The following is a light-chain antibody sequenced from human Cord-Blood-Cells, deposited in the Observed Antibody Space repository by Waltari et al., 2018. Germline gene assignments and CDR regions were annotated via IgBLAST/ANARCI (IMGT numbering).Light chain of an antibody. CDR1: VLAKQS. CDR3: YSAADNNWV. V-gene: IGLV3-27*01. J-gene: IGLJ3*02. CDR2: KDS. Sequence: SYELTQPSSVSVSPGQTARITCSGAVLAKQSARWFQQKPGQAPVLVIYKDSERPSGIPERFSGSSSGTTVTLTISGAQVEDEADYYCYSAADNNWVFGGGTKLTVL.